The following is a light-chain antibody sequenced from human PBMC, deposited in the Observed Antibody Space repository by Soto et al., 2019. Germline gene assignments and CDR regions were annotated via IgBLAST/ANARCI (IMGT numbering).Light chain of an antibody. CDR3: QQYGSSGT. V-gene: IGKV3-20*01. J-gene: IGKJ1*01. CDR2: GAS. CDR1: QSVSNNY. Sequence: EIGFPRPPCALSLAPGARVTLSCRSSQSVSNNYFAWYQHKLGGAPRILIYGASNTATGIHDWSSGSGSGTDFTPTISRLEPEDFAVYYCQQYGSSGTFGQGTKVDIK.